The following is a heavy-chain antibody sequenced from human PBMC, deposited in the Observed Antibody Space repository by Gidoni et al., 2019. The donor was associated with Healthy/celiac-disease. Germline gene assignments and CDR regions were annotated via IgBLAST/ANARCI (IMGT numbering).Heavy chain of an antibody. D-gene: IGHD3-16*01. V-gene: IGHV4-38-2*01. CDR2: IYHSGST. CDR1: GYSISSGYY. Sequence: QVQLHASGPGLVTPSETLSLTCALAGYSISSGYYWGWLRQPPGKGLEWIGSIYHSGSTYYNPSLKSRVTISVDTSKNQFSLKLSSVTAADTAVYYCARHPVRGYYFDYWGQGTLVTVSS. J-gene: IGHJ4*02. CDR3: ARHPVRGYYFDY.